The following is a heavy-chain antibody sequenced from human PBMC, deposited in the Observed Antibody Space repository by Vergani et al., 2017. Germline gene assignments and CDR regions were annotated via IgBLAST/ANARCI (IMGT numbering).Heavy chain of an antibody. Sequence: EVQLVESGGDLVQPGGSLRLSCAVPGFTFSSYEMNWGRQAPGQGLEWVPHISSSGSTRYYADSVKGRFTISRDNAKNSLYLQMNSLRAEDTAVYYCAAPISMDVWGKGTTVTGSS. CDR1: GFTFSSYE. J-gene: IGHJ6*03. V-gene: IGHV3-48*03. CDR2: ISSSGSTR. CDR3: AAPISMDV.